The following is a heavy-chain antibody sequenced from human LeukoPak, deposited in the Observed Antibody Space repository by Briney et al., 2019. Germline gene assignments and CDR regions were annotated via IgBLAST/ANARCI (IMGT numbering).Heavy chain of an antibody. CDR3: ARHRRYYDFWSAMDV. D-gene: IGHD3-3*01. V-gene: IGHV4-39*01. CDR2: IYYSGST. Sequence: SETLSLTCTVSGGSISSSSYYWGWIRQPPGKGLEWIGSIYYSGSTYYNPSLKSRVTISVDTSKNQFSPKLSSVTAADTAVYYCARHRRYYDFWSAMDVWGQGTTVTVSS. CDR1: GGSISSSSYY. J-gene: IGHJ6*02.